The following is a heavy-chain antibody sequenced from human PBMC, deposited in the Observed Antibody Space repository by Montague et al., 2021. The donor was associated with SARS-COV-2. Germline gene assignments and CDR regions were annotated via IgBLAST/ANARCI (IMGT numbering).Heavy chain of an antibody. D-gene: IGHD3-22*01. CDR2: IYYSGST. CDR1: GDSVGDYY. CDR3: ARVRITMIVVVDAFDI. Sequence: TQSLICSVSGDSVGDYYWSWIRQPPGKGLEWIGYIYYSGSTNYNPSLKSRVTISVDTSKNQFSLKLSSVTAADTAVYYCARVRITMIVVVDAFDIWGQGTMVTVSS. J-gene: IGHJ3*02. V-gene: IGHV4-59*02.